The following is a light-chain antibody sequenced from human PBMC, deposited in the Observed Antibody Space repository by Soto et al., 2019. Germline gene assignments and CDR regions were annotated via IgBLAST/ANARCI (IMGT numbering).Light chain of an antibody. J-gene: IGKJ4*01. V-gene: IGKV3-11*01. CDR2: DAS. CDR1: QSVRAY. CDR3: QQRSSRPLT. Sequence: VVLTHSPDTLSLSPGERATLSCRASQSVRAYLAWYQQKPGQAPRLLIYDASNRATGIPARFSGSGSGTDFTLTISSLEPEDFAVYYCQQRSSRPLTFGGGSKVDI.